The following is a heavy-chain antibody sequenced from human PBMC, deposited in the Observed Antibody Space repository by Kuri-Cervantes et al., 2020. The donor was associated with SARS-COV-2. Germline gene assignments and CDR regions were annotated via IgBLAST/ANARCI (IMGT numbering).Heavy chain of an antibody. CDR3: SSGGSQREWYY. D-gene: IGHD3-16*01. CDR1: GFTFGNYF. J-gene: IGHJ4*02. CDR2: ISWDGGSI. Sequence: GGSLRLSCATSGFTFGNYFMHWVRQRPGKGLEWVSLISWDGGSIYYADSVKGRFTISRDNSKDSLFLQMNSLRSEDTAFYYCSSGGSQREWYYWGQGTLVTVSS. V-gene: IGHV3-43*01.